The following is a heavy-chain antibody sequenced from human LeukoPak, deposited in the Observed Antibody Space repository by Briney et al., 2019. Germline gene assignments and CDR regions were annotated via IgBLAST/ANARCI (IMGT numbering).Heavy chain of an antibody. CDR3: ARSLTMAPQYYGMDV. V-gene: IGHV3-23*01. J-gene: IGHJ6*02. Sequence: GGSLRLSCAASGFTFSSYAMSWVRQAPGKGLEWVSAISGGGGSTYYADSVKGRFTISRGNSKNTLYLQMNSLRAEDTAVYYCARSLTMAPQYYGMDVWGQGTTVTVSS. CDR1: GFTFSSYA. CDR2: ISGGGGST. D-gene: IGHD3-10*01.